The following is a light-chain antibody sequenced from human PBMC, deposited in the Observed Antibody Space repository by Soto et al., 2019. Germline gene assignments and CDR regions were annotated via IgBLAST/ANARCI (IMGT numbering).Light chain of an antibody. CDR3: QQYNDWPPIT. Sequence: EIVLTQSPGTLSLSPGERATLSCRAIQSVTSTYLAWYQQKPGQAPRLLIYDASTKATVIPARFSGSGSGTEFTLTISSLQSEDFAVYYCQQYNDWPPITFGQGTRLEIK. J-gene: IGKJ5*01. CDR2: DAS. CDR1: QSVTSTY. V-gene: IGKV3-15*01.